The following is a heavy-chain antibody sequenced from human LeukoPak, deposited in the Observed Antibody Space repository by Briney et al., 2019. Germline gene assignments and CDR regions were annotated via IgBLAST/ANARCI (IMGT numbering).Heavy chain of an antibody. CDR1: GYTFTGYF. D-gene: IGHD1-26*01. CDR3: ARVAPGSGSYYYYYYMDV. V-gene: IGHV1-2*02. Sequence: ASVKVPCKASGYTFTGYFMHWVRQAPGQGLEWMGWINPNSGGTNYAQKFQGGVTMTRDTSISTAYMELSRLRSDDTAVYYCARVAPGSGSYYYYYYMDVWGKGTTVTISS. J-gene: IGHJ6*03. CDR2: INPNSGGT.